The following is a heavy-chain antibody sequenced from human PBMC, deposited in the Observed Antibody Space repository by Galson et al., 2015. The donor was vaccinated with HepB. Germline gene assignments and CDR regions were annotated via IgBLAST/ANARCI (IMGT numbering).Heavy chain of an antibody. CDR2: INPNSGGT. D-gene: IGHD2-2*01. V-gene: IGHV1-2*02. J-gene: IGHJ6*03. CDR1: GYTFTGYY. Sequence: SVKVSCKASGYTFTGYYMHWVRQAPEQGLEWMGWINPNSGGTNYAQKLQGRVTMTRDTSISTAYMELSRLRSDDTAVYYCARGYCSSTSCYPRREVDYYYYMDVWGKGTTVTVSS. CDR3: ARGYCSSTSCYPRREVDYYYYMDV.